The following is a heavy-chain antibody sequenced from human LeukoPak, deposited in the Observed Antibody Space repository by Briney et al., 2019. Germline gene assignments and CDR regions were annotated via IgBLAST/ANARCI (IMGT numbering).Heavy chain of an antibody. Sequence: GASVKVSCKASGYTFTSYGISWVRQAPGQGLEWMGWISAYNGNTNYAQKLQGRVTMTTDTSTSTAYMELRSLRSDDTAVYYCARVSAAPYYDSSGYGYWGQGTLVTVSS. CDR2: ISAYNGNT. CDR1: GYTFTSYG. CDR3: ARVSAAPYYDSSGYGY. V-gene: IGHV1-18*01. D-gene: IGHD3-22*01. J-gene: IGHJ4*02.